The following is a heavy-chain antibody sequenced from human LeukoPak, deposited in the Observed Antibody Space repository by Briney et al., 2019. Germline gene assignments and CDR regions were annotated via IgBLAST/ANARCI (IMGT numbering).Heavy chain of an antibody. V-gene: IGHV3-30-3*01. CDR3: ARDEGYYYYSSGYFDY. Sequence: GGSLRLSCAASGFTLSSYAMHWVRQAPGKGLGWVAVTSYDGSNKYYADSVKGRFTISRDNSKNTLYLQMNSLRAEDTAVYYCARDEGYYYYSSGYFDYWGQGTLVTVSS. CDR1: GFTLSSYA. CDR2: TSYDGSNK. D-gene: IGHD3-22*01. J-gene: IGHJ4*02.